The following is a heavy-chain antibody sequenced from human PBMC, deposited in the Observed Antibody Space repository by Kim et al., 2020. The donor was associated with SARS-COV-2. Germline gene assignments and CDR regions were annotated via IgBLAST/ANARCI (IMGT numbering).Heavy chain of an antibody. Sequence: SETLSLTGTVSGGSISSSSYYWGWIRQPPGKGLEWIGSIYYSGSTYYNPSLKSRVTISVDTSKNQFSLKLSSVTAADTAVYYCARLSVDSSGYYYSAFD. CDR3: ARLSVDSSGYYYSAFD. D-gene: IGHD3-22*01. CDR2: IYYSGST. V-gene: IGHV4-39*01. J-gene: IGHJ3*02. CDR1: GGSISSSSYY.